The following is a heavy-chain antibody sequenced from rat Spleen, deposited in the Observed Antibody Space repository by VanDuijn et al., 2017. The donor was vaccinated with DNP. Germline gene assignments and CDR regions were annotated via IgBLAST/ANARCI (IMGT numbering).Heavy chain of an antibody. CDR3: ARGDYGYNRYAMDA. D-gene: IGHD1-9*01. CDR2: ITSSGGYT. V-gene: IGHV5-31*01. Sequence: EVQLVESGGDLVQPGRSLKLSCLASGFIFNIHWMIWIRQFPGKGLGWFSSITSSGGYTYYPGSVKGRFTISRDNAKNTLYLQMNSLRSEDTATYYCARGDYGYNRYAMDAWGQGTSVTVSS. CDR1: GFIFNIHW. J-gene: IGHJ4*01.